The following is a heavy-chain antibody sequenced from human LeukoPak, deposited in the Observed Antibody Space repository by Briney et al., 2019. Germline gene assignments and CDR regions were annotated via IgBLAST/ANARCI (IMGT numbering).Heavy chain of an antibody. V-gene: IGHV3-30*18. J-gene: IGHJ4*02. D-gene: IGHD3-10*01. Sequence: PGGSLRLSCAASGFTFSSYGMHWVRQAPGKGLEWVAVISYDGSSKYYADSVKGRFTISRDNSKNTLYLQMNSLRAEDTAVYYCAKIWFGEPEYWGQGTLVTVSS. CDR1: GFTFSSYG. CDR3: AKIWFGEPEY. CDR2: ISYDGSSK.